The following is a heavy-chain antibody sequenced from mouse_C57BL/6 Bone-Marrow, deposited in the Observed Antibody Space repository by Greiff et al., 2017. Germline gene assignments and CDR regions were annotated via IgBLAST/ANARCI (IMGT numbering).Heavy chain of an antibody. Sequence: VQLKQSGAELVKPGASVKLSCTASGFNIKDYYMHWVKQRTEQGLEWIGRIAPEDGETKYAPQFQGKATITADTSSNTACLQLSSLTSEDTAVYYCARITTVVVDYWGQGTTRTVTS. CDR2: IAPEDGET. D-gene: IGHD1-1*01. V-gene: IGHV14-2*01. CDR3: ARITTVVVDY. CDR1: GFNIKDYY. J-gene: IGHJ2*01.